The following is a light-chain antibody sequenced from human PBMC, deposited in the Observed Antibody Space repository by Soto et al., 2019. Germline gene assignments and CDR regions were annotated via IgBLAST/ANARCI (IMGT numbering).Light chain of an antibody. CDR2: EVS. Sequence: QCALTQPASESGSPGQSITISCTGTSSDVGGYNYVSWYQQHPGKAPKIMIYEVSNRPSGVSNRFSGSKSGNTASLTISGLQAEDEADYYCSSYTSSSTHWVFGGGTKLTVL. J-gene: IGLJ3*02. CDR1: SSDVGGYNY. V-gene: IGLV2-14*01. CDR3: SSYTSSSTHWV.